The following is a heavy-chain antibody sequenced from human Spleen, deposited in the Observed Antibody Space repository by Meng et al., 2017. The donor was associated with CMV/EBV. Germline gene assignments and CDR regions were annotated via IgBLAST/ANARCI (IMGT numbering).Heavy chain of an antibody. V-gene: IGHV1-18*01. CDR3: ARDSRQGFCTGGSCYCDY. CDR2: ISTYNGNT. D-gene: IGHD2-15*01. J-gene: IGHJ4*02. CDR1: GYTFVSYG. Sequence: ASVKVSCKASGYTFVSYGISWVRQAPGQGLEWMGWISTYNGNTNYAQKLQGRVIMTTDTSTTTAYMELRSLTSDDTAVYYCARDSRQGFCTGGSCYCDYWGQGTLVTVSS.